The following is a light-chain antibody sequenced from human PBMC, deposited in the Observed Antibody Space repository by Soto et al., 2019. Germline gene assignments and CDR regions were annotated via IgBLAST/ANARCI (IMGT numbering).Light chain of an antibody. Sequence: QSVLTQPPSVSGAPGQRVTISCTGSSCNIGAGYPVHWYQQLPGTAPKLLVAGNRPSGVPDRFSVSKSGASASLAITGLQAEDEADYYCQSYDSSLSRRWVFGGGTQLTVL. CDR2: G. CDR1: SCNIGAGYP. J-gene: IGLJ3*02. V-gene: IGLV1-40*01. CDR3: QSYDSSLSRRWV.